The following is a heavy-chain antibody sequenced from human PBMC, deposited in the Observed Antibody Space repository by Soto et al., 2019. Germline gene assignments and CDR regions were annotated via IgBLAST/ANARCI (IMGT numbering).Heavy chain of an antibody. D-gene: IGHD1-20*01. J-gene: IGHJ6*02. V-gene: IGHV5-51*01. Sequence: GESLKISCKGSGYSFTSYWIGWVRQMPGKGLEWMGIIYPGDSDTRYSPSFQGQVTISADKSISTAYLQWSSLKASDTAMYYCARSGHITGNSYYYYGMDVWGQGTTVTVSS. CDR1: GYSFTSYW. CDR2: IYPGDSDT. CDR3: ARSGHITGNSYYYYGMDV.